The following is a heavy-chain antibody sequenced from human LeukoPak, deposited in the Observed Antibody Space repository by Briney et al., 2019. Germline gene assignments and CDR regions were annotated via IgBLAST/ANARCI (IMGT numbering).Heavy chain of an antibody. J-gene: IGHJ4*02. CDR2: IYPGDYDT. CDR1: GYSFTSYW. CDR3: ARRRGKGSAAHIDY. Sequence: RESLKISCKGSGYSFTSYWIGWVRQMPGKGLEWMGIIYPGDYDTRYSPSFQGQVTISADKSISTADLQWSSLKASDNAMYYCARRRGKGSAAHIDYWGQGTLVTVSS. V-gene: IGHV5-51*01. D-gene: IGHD1-26*01.